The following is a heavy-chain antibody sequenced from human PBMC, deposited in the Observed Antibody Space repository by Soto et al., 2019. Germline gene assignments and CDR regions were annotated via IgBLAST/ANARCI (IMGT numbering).Heavy chain of an antibody. CDR1: GFTFSSYE. CDR3: ARATGYTNYGLDY. J-gene: IGHJ4*02. V-gene: IGHV3-48*03. D-gene: IGHD2-8*01. Sequence: GGSLRLSCAASGFTFSSYEMHWVREAPGKGLEWVSYISGSSDTRYIADSVKGRFTISRDNAKNSLYLQMNSLRAEDTAVYYCARATGYTNYGLDYWGEGA. CDR2: ISGSSDTR.